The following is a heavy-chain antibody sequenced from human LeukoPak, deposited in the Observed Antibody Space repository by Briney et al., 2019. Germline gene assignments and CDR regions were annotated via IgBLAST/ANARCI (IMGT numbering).Heavy chain of an antibody. J-gene: IGHJ3*02. D-gene: IGHD5-12*01. V-gene: IGHV3-23*01. CDR2: ISGSGGST. CDR1: GFTFSSYA. CDR3: AKDHVDIVDAFDI. Sequence: GGSLRLSCAASGFTFSSYAMSWVRQPPGKGLEWVWAISGSGGSTYYADSVKGRFTISRDNSKNTLYLQMNSLRAEDTAVYYCAKDHVDIVDAFDIWGQGTMVTVSS.